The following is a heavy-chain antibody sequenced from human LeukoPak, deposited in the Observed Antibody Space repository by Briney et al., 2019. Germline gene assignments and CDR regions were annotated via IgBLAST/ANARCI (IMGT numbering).Heavy chain of an antibody. CDR3: ARQYSYYDILTGFLPYYYYMDV. CDR1: GGSISSSSYY. D-gene: IGHD3-9*01. CDR2: IYYSGST. V-gene: IGHV4-39*01. Sequence: SETLSLTCTVSGGSISSSSYYWGWIRQPPGKGLEWIGSIYYSGSTYYNPSLKSRVTISVDTSKNQFSLKLSSVTAADTAVYYCARQYSYYDILTGFLPYYYYMDVWGKGTTVTISS. J-gene: IGHJ6*03.